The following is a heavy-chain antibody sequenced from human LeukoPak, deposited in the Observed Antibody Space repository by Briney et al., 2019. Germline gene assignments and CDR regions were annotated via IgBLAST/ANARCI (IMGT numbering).Heavy chain of an antibody. J-gene: IGHJ4*02. CDR2: IYYSGST. CDR1: GGSISSGGYY. CDR3: ASGYGSGSYYNEDY. D-gene: IGHD3-10*01. V-gene: IGHV4-31*03. Sequence: KPSEPLSLTCTVSGGSISSGGYYWSWIRQHPGKGLEWIGYIYYSGSTYYNPSLKSRVTISVDTSKNQFSLKLSSVTAADTAVYYRASGYGSGSYYNEDYWGQGTLVTVSS.